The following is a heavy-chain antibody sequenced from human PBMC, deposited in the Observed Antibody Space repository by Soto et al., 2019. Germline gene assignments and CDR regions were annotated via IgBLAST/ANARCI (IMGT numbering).Heavy chain of an antibody. CDR3: ARDNGGNPRGWFDP. Sequence: WVRHAPGQGLEWMGGIIPIFGTANYAQKFQGRVKITADESTSTAYMELSNLRSEDTAVYYCARDNGGNPRGWFDPWGQGTLVTVSS. CDR2: IIPIFGTA. J-gene: IGHJ5*02. D-gene: IGHD2-15*01. V-gene: IGHV1-69*01.